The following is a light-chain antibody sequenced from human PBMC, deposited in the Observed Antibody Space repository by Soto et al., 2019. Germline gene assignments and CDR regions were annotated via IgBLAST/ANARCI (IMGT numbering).Light chain of an antibody. CDR3: QQHNQWPIT. Sequence: EIVLTQSPATLSLSPGERATLSCRASQTVSSSYLAWFQQKPGQAPRLLIYGASYRATGIPDRFSGSGSGTEFTLTINSLQSEDSAVYYCQQHNQWPITFGQGTRLEIK. CDR1: QTVSSSY. V-gene: IGKV3D-20*02. CDR2: GAS. J-gene: IGKJ5*01.